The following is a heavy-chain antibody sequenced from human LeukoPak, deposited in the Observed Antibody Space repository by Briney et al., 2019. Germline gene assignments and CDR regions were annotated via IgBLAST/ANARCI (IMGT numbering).Heavy chain of an antibody. CDR3: ARDRAPGSVNWFDP. CDR1: GASISSYY. V-gene: IGHV4-59*01. Sequence: NSSETLSLTCTVSGASISSYYWSWIRQPPGKGLEWTGYIYYSGSTNYNPSLKSRVTISVDTSKNQFSLKLSSVTAADTAVYYCARDRAPGSVNWFDPWGQGTLVTVSS. D-gene: IGHD3-10*01. CDR2: IYYSGST. J-gene: IGHJ5*02.